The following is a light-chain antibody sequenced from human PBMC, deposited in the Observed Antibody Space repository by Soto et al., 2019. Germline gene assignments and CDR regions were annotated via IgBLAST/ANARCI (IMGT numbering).Light chain of an antibody. V-gene: IGKV3-11*01. CDR1: QSVSSY. Sequence: EIVLTQSPATLSLSPGERATLSCRASQSVSSYLAWYQQKPGQAPRLLIYDASNRAICIPARFSGSGSGTDYTLTISSLEPEDFAVYYCQQRSNWPPTFGQGTNVEIK. CDR3: QQRSNWPPT. CDR2: DAS. J-gene: IGKJ1*01.